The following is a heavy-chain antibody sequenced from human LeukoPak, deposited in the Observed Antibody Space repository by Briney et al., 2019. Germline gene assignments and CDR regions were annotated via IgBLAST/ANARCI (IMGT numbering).Heavy chain of an antibody. CDR1: GFTFSSYG. CDR3: AREGYYGSGTHQYYYGMDV. V-gene: IGHV3-33*08. CDR2: IWYDGTNK. Sequence: GGSLRLSCAASGFTFSSYGMHWVRQAPGKGLEWVAVIWYDGTNKYYADSVKGRFTISRDNSKNTLYLQMNSLRAEDTAMYYCAREGYYGSGTHQYYYGMDVWGQGTTVTVSS. J-gene: IGHJ6*02. D-gene: IGHD3-10*01.